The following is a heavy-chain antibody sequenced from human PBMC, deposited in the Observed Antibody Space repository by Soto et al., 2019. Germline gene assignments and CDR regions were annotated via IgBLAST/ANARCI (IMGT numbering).Heavy chain of an antibody. CDR3: AKGVATIPSSYYFDY. D-gene: IGHD5-12*01. CDR2: ISYDGSNK. V-gene: IGHV3-30*18. CDR1: GXTFSSYG. Sequence: GGSLRLSCAASGXTFSSYGMHWVRQAPGKGLEWVAVISYDGSNKYYADSVKGRFTISRDNSKNTLYLQMNSLRAEDTAVYYCAKGVATIPSSYYFDYWGQGTLVTVSS. J-gene: IGHJ4*02.